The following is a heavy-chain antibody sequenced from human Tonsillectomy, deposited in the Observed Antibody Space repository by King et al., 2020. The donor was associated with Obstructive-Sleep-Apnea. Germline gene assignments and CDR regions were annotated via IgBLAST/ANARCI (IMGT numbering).Heavy chain of an antibody. D-gene: IGHD5-18*01. CDR1: GFTVSSTY. V-gene: IGHV3-66*01. J-gene: IGHJ4*02. Sequence: VQLVESGGGLVQPGGSLRLSCAVSGFTVSSTYMSWVRQAPGKGLEWGSTFYSGGATDYADSVKGRFTISRDTSKNTLYLQMNSLRAEDTAVYFCARGLGYSYGYSFDYWGQGTLVTVSS. CDR3: ARGLGYSYGYSFDY. CDR2: FYSGGAT.